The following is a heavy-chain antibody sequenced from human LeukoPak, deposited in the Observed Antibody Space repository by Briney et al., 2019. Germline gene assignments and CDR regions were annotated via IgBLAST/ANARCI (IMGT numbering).Heavy chain of an antibody. J-gene: IGHJ6*02. CDR3: AKVIAHLSYAMVV. V-gene: IGHV3-9*01. Sequence: PGGSLRLSCAASGFTFDDYAMHWVRQPPGKGLEWVAGISRDSRVTGYADSVKGRFTISRDSGEKFVYLQMNSLRTEDTALYYCAKVIAHLSYAMVVWGQGTTVTVSS. CDR1: GFTFDDYA. D-gene: IGHD2-15*01. CDR2: ISRDSRVT.